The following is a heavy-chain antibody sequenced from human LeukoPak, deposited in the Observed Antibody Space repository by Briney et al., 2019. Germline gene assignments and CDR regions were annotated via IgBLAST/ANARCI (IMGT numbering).Heavy chain of an antibody. J-gene: IGHJ4*02. V-gene: IGHV4-39*07. CDR3: ARGKVPSSWSFRLNFDY. CDR2: INHSGST. Sequence: PSETLSLTCTVSGGSISSSSYSWSWIRQPPGKGLEWIGEINHSGSTNYNPSLKSRVTISVDTSKNQFSLKLSSVTAADTAVYYCARGKVPSSWSFRLNFDYWGQGTLVTVSS. CDR1: GGSISSSSYS. D-gene: IGHD6-13*01.